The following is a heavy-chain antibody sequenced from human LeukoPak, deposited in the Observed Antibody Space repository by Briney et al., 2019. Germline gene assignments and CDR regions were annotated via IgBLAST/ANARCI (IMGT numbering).Heavy chain of an antibody. D-gene: IGHD2-15*01. CDR3: ARNRLRATATYMDV. V-gene: IGHV3-30*02. Sequence: RAGGSLRLSCVASGFTFSNYGMHWVRQAPGKGLEWVAFTEYDGTDTHFADSVRGRFTISRDNSEDTLYLQIITLRAVDTAVYYCARNRLRATATYMDVWGKGTTVTVSS. J-gene: IGHJ6*04. CDR1: GFTFSNYG. CDR2: TEYDGTDT.